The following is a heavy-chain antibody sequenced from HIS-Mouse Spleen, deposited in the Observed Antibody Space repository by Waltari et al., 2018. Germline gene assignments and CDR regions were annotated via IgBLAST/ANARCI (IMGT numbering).Heavy chain of an antibody. CDR3: AREIPYSSSWYDWYFDL. D-gene: IGHD6-13*01. Sequence: QLQLQESGPGLVKPSETLSLTCTVSGGSISSSSYYWGWIRQPPGKGPEWIGSIYYSGGTYYHPSLKSRVTISVDTSKNQFSLKLSSVTAADTAVYYCAREIPYSSSWYDWYFDLWGRGTLVTVSS. CDR2: IYYSGGT. J-gene: IGHJ2*01. V-gene: IGHV4-39*07. CDR1: GGSISSSSYY.